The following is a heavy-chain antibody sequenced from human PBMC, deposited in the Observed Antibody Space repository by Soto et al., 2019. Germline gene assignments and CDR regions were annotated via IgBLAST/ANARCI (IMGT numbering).Heavy chain of an antibody. V-gene: IGHV3-66*01. CDR2: IYSGGAT. CDR1: EFTVSTNY. D-gene: IGHD2-21*02. Sequence: EVQLVESGGGLVQPGGSLRLSCAASEFTVSTNYMSWVRQAPGKGLEWVSVIYSGGATYYADSVKGRFTISRDNSKNTLYLQMNSLRAEDTAVYYCAGDRPICGDDCYSYRVFDPLVQGTLVTVSS. CDR3: AGDRPICGDDCYSYRVFDP. J-gene: IGHJ5*02.